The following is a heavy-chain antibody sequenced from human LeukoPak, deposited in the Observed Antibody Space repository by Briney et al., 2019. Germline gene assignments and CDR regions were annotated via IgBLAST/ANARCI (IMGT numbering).Heavy chain of an antibody. J-gene: IGHJ3*02. V-gene: IGHV1-69*13. CDR3: ARGLDSSGYYYANDAFDI. Sequence: ASVKVSCKASGGTFSSYAISWVRQAPGQGLEWMGGIIPIFGTANYAQKFQGRVTITADESTSTAYMELSSLRSEDTAVYYCARGLDSSGYYYANDAFDIWGQGTMVTVSS. CDR2: IIPIFGTA. D-gene: IGHD3-22*01. CDR1: GGTFSSYA.